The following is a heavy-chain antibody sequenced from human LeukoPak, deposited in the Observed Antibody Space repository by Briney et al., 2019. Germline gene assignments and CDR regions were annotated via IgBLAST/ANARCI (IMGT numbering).Heavy chain of an antibody. D-gene: IGHD1-14*01. CDR1: GFTSTNYW. CDR3: ARLARGRSGIFDV. Sequence: GESLKISCKGSGFTSTNYWIAWVRQVPGKDLEWMGIIYARDHDTRYSPSFQGGQVTISADKPFTSVYLQWSSLQSSDTAMYYCARLARGRSGIFDVWGQGTMVTVS. J-gene: IGHJ3*01. V-gene: IGHV5-51*01. CDR2: IYARDHDT.